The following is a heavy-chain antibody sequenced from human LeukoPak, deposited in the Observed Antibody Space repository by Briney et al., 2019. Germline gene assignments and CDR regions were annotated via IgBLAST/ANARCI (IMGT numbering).Heavy chain of an antibody. J-gene: IGHJ4*02. Sequence: PGGSLRLSCAGSGFTFSSYSMNWVRQAPGKGLEWVAVIFFDGSMQYFADSVKGRFTISRDNSKNTLYVQMNSLRAEDTAVYYCARDVRGPTGYDSIGRDTFDYWGQGTLVTVSS. V-gene: IGHV3-30*03. CDR2: IFFDGSMQ. D-gene: IGHD3-22*01. CDR3: ARDVRGPTGYDSIGRDTFDY. CDR1: GFTFSSYS.